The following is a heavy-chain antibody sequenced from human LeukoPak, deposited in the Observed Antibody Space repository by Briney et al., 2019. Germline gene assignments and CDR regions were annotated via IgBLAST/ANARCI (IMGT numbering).Heavy chain of an antibody. D-gene: IGHD2-21*02. V-gene: IGHV1-69*13. Sequence: SVKVSCKASGYTFTNYAMHWVRQAPGQRLEWMGGIIPIFGTASYAQKFQGRVTVTADESTSIVYMELSSLRSEDTAVYYCARVNCGGDCYSDRGAFDICGQGTMVTVSS. CDR3: ARVNCGGDCYSDRGAFDI. CDR1: GYTFTNYA. CDR2: IIPIFGTA. J-gene: IGHJ3*02.